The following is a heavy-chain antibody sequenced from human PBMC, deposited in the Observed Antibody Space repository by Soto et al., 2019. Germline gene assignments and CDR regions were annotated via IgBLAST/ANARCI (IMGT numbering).Heavy chain of an antibody. Sequence: GASVKVSCKASGYTFTSYYMHWVRQAPGQGLERMGIINPSGGSTSYAQKFQGRVTMTRDTSTSTVYMELSSLRSEDTAVYYCARDRYTYDFWSGYYALFDYWGQGTLVTVSS. CDR1: GYTFTSYY. J-gene: IGHJ4*02. D-gene: IGHD3-3*01. CDR2: INPSGGST. V-gene: IGHV1-46*01. CDR3: ARDRYTYDFWSGYYALFDY.